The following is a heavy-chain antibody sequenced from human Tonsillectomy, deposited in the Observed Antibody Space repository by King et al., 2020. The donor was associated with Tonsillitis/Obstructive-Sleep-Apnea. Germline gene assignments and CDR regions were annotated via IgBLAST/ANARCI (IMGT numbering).Heavy chain of an antibody. CDR3: ARDSVRMVRCFSNWFDP. D-gene: IGHD3-10*01. CDR2: IWYDGSNK. Sequence: QLVQSGGGVVQPGRSLRLSCAASGFTFSSYGMHWVRQAPGKGLEWVAVIWYDGSNKYYADSVKGRFTISRDNSKNTLYLQMNSLRAEDTAVYYCARDSVRMVRCFSNWFDPWGQGTLVTVSS. V-gene: IGHV3-33*01. CDR1: GFTFSSYG. J-gene: IGHJ5*02.